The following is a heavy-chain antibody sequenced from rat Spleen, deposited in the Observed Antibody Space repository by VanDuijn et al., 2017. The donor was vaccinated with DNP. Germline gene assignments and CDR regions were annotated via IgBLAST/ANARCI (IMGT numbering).Heavy chain of an antibody. D-gene: IGHD1-7*01. Sequence: EVQLVESGGGLVQPGRSLKLSCAASGFSFRNYGMAWVRQTPTKGLEWVASISTVGDNSYYRDSVKGRFTISRDNARSTLYLQMDSLRSEDTATYYCATSSYFGYDYGFAYWGQGTLVTVSS. CDR2: ISTVGDNS. J-gene: IGHJ3*01. CDR3: ATSSYFGYDYGFAY. CDR1: GFSFRNYG. V-gene: IGHV5S13*01.